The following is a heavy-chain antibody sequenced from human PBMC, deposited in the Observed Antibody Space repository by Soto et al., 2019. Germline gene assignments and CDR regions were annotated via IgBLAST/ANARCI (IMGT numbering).Heavy chain of an antibody. J-gene: IGHJ6*02. CDR3: ARAGYSSGWYGGYYQYGLDV. CDR1: GGSISSGGYY. CDR2: IYYSGST. V-gene: IGHV4-31*03. D-gene: IGHD6-19*01. Sequence: QVQLQESGPGLVKPSQTLSLTCTVSGGSISSGGYYWSWIRQHPGKGLEWNGYIYYSGSTYYNPSLKSRVTLSVATSKHQFSLKMSSVTAADTAVYYCARAGYSSGWYGGYYQYGLDVWGQGTTVTVSS.